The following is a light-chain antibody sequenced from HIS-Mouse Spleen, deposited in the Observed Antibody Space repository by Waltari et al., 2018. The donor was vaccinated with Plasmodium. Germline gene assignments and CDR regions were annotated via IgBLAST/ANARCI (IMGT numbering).Light chain of an antibody. J-gene: IGLJ1*01. CDR1: TRSVGGYNY. CDR3: SSYTSSSTLDV. Sequence: QSALTQPASGSGSPGQSIPIPCTGTTRSVGGYNYFSRYQQHPGKAPKLMIYEVSNRPSGVSNRFSGSKSGNTASLTISGLQAEDEADYYCSSYTSSSTLDVFGTGTKVTVL. V-gene: IGLV2-14*01. CDR2: EVS.